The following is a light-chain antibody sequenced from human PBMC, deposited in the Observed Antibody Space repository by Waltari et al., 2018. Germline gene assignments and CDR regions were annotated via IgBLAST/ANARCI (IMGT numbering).Light chain of an antibody. V-gene: IGKV1-27*01. CDR2: GAS. Sequence: DIQMTQSPSSLSASVGDRVTITCRASQGIANFLAWYQQKPGKVPKLLIYGASTLQSGVPPRFSGSGSGTDFTLTTSSLQPEDAATYYCQKYTTAPPELTFGGGTKVEIK. CDR1: QGIANF. CDR3: QKYTTAPPELT. J-gene: IGKJ4*01.